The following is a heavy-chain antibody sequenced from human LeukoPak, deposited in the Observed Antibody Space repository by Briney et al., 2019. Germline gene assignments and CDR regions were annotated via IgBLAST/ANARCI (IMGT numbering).Heavy chain of an antibody. J-gene: IGHJ6*02. CDR2: IWYDGSNK. V-gene: IGHV3-33*01. CDR1: GFTFSSYG. Sequence: PGGPLRLSCAASGFTFSSYGMHWVRQAPGKGLEWVAVIWYDGSNKYYADSVKGRFTISRDNSKNTLYLQMNSLRAEDTAVYYCARDVGVSVDYYYYYGMDVWGQGTTVTVSS. D-gene: IGHD3-10*01. CDR3: ARDVGVSVDYYYYYGMDV.